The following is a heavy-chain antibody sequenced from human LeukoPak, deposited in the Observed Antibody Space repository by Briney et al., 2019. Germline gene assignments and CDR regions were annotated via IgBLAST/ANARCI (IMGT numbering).Heavy chain of an antibody. Sequence: PSETLSLTCSVSGGSITSGNYYWAWLCQPPGKGLEWIGYIFYSGSTYYNPSLKSRVTISVDTSKSQSSLNLTSVTAADTAVYYCARDPDSGGLGYYFGYWGQGTLVTVSS. V-gene: IGHV4-30-4*08. CDR2: IFYSGST. CDR1: GGSITSGNYY. CDR3: ARDPDSGGLGYYFGY. D-gene: IGHD1-26*01. J-gene: IGHJ4*02.